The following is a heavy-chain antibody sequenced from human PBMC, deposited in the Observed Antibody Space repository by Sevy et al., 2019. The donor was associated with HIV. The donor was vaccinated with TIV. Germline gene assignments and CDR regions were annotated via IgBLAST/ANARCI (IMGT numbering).Heavy chain of an antibody. J-gene: IGHJ4*02. Sequence: GGSLRLSCAASGFTFDDYTMHWVRQAPGKGLEWVSLISWDGGSTYYADSVKGRFTISRDNSKISLYLQMNSLRTEDTALYYCANESLYYYDSSGTYYFDYWGQGTLVTVSS. CDR1: GFTFDDYT. CDR3: ANESLYYYDSSGTYYFDY. CDR2: ISWDGGST. V-gene: IGHV3-43*01. D-gene: IGHD3-22*01.